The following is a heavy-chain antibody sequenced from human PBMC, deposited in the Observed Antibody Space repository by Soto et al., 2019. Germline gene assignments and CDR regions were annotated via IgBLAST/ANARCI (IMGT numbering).Heavy chain of an antibody. Sequence: SETLSLTCTVSGGSISSGGYYWSWIRQHPGKGLEWIGHIYYSGSAYYNPSLKSRVTISVDTSKNQFSLKLSSVTAADTAVYYCARDPKPSRGNYYYYGMGVWGQGTTVTVSS. V-gene: IGHV4-31*03. D-gene: IGHD2-2*01. CDR2: IYYSGSA. CDR1: GGSISSGGYY. CDR3: ARDPKPSRGNYYYYGMGV. J-gene: IGHJ6*02.